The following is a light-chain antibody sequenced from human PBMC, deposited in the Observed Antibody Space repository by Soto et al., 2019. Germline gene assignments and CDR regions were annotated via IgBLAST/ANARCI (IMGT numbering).Light chain of an antibody. CDR3: QKYNSYWT. CDR1: QSISSW. V-gene: IGKV1-5*03. J-gene: IGKJ1*01. Sequence: DIQMTQSPSTLSASVGDRVTITCRASQSISSWLAWYQQKPGKAPKLLIYKASSLESGVPSRFSGSGSGTDFTLTISSLQPDDFATYYCQKYNSYWTFGQGTKVEIK. CDR2: KAS.